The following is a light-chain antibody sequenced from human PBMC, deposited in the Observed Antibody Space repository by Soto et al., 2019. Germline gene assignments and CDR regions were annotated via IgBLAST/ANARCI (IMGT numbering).Light chain of an antibody. J-gene: IGLJ2*01. CDR1: SSDVGGYNY. V-gene: IGLV2-14*01. Sequence: QSALTQPASVSGSPGQSITISCTGTSSDVGGYNYVSWYQQHPGKAPKLMIYDVSNRPSGVSNRFSGSKSSNTASLTISGLPAEDADDYYCSSYTSSSTVVFGGGTKLTVL. CDR3: SSYTSSSTVV. CDR2: DVS.